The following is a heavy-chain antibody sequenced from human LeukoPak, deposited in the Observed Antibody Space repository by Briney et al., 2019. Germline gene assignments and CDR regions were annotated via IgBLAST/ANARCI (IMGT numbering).Heavy chain of an antibody. CDR3: ARGRGIAAAGIFDYYYMDV. Sequence: SETLSLTCTVSGGSISSSSYYWGWIRQPPGKGLEWIGSIYYSGSTYYNPSLKSRVTISVDTSKNQFSLKLSSVTAADTAVYYCARGRGIAAAGIFDYYYMDVWGKGTAVTVSS. CDR1: GGSISSSSYY. D-gene: IGHD6-13*01. V-gene: IGHV4-39*07. CDR2: IYYSGST. J-gene: IGHJ6*03.